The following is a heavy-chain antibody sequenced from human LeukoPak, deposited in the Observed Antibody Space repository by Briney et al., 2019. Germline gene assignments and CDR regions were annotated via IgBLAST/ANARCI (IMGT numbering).Heavy chain of an antibody. J-gene: IGHJ4*02. Sequence: PGRSLRLSCAASGFTFSSYGMHWVRQAPGKGLEWVAVISYDGSNKYYADSVKGRFTISRDNSKNTLYLQMNSLRAEDTAVYYCAKSRYYYDSSGYHDYWGQGTLVTVSS. CDR1: GFTFSSYG. D-gene: IGHD3-22*01. CDR2: ISYDGSNK. CDR3: AKSRYYYDSSGYHDY. V-gene: IGHV3-30*18.